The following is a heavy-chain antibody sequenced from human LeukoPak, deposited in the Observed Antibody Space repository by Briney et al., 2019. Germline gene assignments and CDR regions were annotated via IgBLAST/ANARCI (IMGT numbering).Heavy chain of an antibody. CDR3: ARDHHRRLYDSQARDTFDI. CDR2: ISSSSSYI. D-gene: IGHD3-22*01. Sequence: GGSLRLSCAASGFTFSGYSMNWVRQAPGKGLEWVSSISSSSSYIYYADSVKGRFTISRDNAKNSLYLQMNSLRAEDTAVYYCARDHHRRLYDSQARDTFDIWGQGTMVTVSS. V-gene: IGHV3-21*01. CDR1: GFTFSGYS. J-gene: IGHJ3*02.